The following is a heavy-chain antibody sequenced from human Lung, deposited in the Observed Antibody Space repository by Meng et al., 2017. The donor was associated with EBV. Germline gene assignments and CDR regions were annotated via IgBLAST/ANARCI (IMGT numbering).Heavy chain of an antibody. J-gene: IGHJ4*02. CDR2: LIAVFDKT. V-gene: IGHV1-69*13. CDR1: GGYFITHT. Sequence: GAPGAEVKSPGPAARVACKASGGYFITHTFSWVRQAPGQGLEWRGGLIAVFDKTKAAPRFQDRVTFTADESTSTAYMELSSLTFDDTAVYFCARGRRNEPLFDYWGQGTLVTVSS. CDR3: ARGRRNEPLFDY. D-gene: IGHD1-14*01.